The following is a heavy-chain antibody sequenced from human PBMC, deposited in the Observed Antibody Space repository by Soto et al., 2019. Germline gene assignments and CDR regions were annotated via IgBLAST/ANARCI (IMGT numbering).Heavy chain of an antibody. CDR1: GGSISSYY. D-gene: IGHD3-3*01. CDR2: IYYSGST. J-gene: IGHJ6*03. V-gene: IGHV4-39*01. CDR3: ARHLWSGYYIDYYMDV. Sequence: PSETLSLTCTVSGGSISSYYWGWIRQPPGKGLEWIGSIYYSGSTYYNPSLKSRVTISVDTSKNQFSLKLSSVTAADTAVYYCARHLWSGYYIDYYMDVWGKGTTVTVSS.